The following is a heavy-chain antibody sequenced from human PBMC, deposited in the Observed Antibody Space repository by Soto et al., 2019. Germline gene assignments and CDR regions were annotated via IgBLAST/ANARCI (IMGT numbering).Heavy chain of an antibody. Sequence: GGSLRLSCAASGFSFSSYAMRWVRQAPGKGLEWVSAISGSGGSTYYADSVKGRFTISRDNSKNTLYLQMNSLRAEDTAVYYCATLTTGYFDYWGQGTLVTVSS. J-gene: IGHJ4*02. CDR3: ATLTTGYFDY. D-gene: IGHD4-17*01. V-gene: IGHV3-23*01. CDR1: GFSFSSYA. CDR2: ISGSGGST.